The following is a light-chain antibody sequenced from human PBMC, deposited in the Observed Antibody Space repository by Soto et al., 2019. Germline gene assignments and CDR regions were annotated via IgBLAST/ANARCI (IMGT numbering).Light chain of an antibody. Sequence: EIVLTQSPGTLSLSPGERATLSCRASQSVSSSYLAWYQQKPGQAPRLLIYGASSRATGIPDRFSGSGSGTDSTLTISRLEPEEGAVYYCQRYGSSPLITFGQGTRLEIK. J-gene: IGKJ5*01. CDR3: QRYGSSPLIT. V-gene: IGKV3-20*01. CDR2: GAS. CDR1: QSVSSSY.